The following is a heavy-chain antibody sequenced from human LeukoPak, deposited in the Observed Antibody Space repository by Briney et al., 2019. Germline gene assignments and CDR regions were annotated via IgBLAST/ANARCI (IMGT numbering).Heavy chain of an antibody. D-gene: IGHD3-22*01. CDR1: GFTVSSNY. CDR2: IYSGGST. V-gene: IGHV3-53*01. J-gene: IGHJ4*02. CDR3: ARDHYYDSRGYYRFDY. Sequence: PGGSLRLSCAASGFTVSSNYMSWVRQAPGKGLEWVSVIYSGGSTYYADSVKGRFTISRDNSKNTLYLQMNSLRAEDTAVYYCARDHYYDSRGYYRFDYWGQGTLVTVSS.